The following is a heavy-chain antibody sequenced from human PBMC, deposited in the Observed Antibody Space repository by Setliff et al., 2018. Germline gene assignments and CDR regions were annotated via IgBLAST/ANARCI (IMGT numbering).Heavy chain of an antibody. D-gene: IGHD2-15*01. CDR3: ARGRTVVTV. Sequence: SETLSLTCTVSGGSISNYYWSWIRQPAGKGLEWIGRIYIGGSANYNPSLKSRVAMSIDTSKNQFSLKLNSVTAADMAVYYCARGRTVVTVWGQGTLVTVSS. CDR2: IYIGGSA. CDR1: GGSISNYY. V-gene: IGHV4-4*07. J-gene: IGHJ4*02.